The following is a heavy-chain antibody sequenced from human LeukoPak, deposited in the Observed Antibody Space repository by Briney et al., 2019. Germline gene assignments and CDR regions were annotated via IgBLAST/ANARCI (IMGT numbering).Heavy chain of an antibody. D-gene: IGHD3-3*01. Sequence: GGSLRLSCAASGFTFSSYSMNWVRQAPGKGLEWVSSISSSSSYIYYADSVKGRFTISRDNAKNSLYLQMNSLRAEDAAVYYCARDSNDDFWSGYYTGGYYYYYYYMDVWGKGTTVTVSS. CDR1: GFTFSSYS. V-gene: IGHV3-21*01. CDR3: ARDSNDDFWSGYYTGGYYYYYYYMDV. J-gene: IGHJ6*03. CDR2: ISSSSSYI.